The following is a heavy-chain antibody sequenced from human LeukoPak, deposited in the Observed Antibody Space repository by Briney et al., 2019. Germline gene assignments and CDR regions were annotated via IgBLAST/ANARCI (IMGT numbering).Heavy chain of an antibody. D-gene: IGHD3-3*01. CDR2: IYTSGST. CDR3: ARVVNDFWSGYFGFWFDP. Sequence: PSETLSLTCTVSGGSISSYYWSWIRQPAGKGLEWIGRIYTSGSTNYNPSLKSRVTMSVDTSKNQFSLKLSSVTAADTAVYYCARVVNDFWSGYFGFWFDPWGQGTLVTVSS. J-gene: IGHJ5*02. V-gene: IGHV4-4*07. CDR1: GGSISSYY.